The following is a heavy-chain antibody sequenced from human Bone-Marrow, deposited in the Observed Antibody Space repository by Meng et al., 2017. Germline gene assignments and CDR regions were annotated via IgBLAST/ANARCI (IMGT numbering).Heavy chain of an antibody. D-gene: IGHD2-21*02. Sequence: SETLSLTCTVSGGSISSYYWSWIRQPPGKGLEWIGYIYYSGSTNYNPSLKSRVTISVDTSKNQFSLKLSSVTAADTAVYYCARQATYCGGGCYWAGYYYYGMDVWGQGTTVTVSS. CDR2: IYYSGST. J-gene: IGHJ6*02. V-gene: IGHV4-59*01. CDR3: ARQATYCGGGCYWAGYYYYGMDV. CDR1: GGSISSYY.